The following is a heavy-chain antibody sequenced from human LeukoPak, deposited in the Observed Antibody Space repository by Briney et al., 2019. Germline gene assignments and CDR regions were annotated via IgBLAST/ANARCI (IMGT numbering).Heavy chain of an antibody. CDR2: IYPGDSDT. J-gene: IGHJ3*02. D-gene: IGHD3-16*01. CDR3: ARRNLDYDYVWGTMPGAFDI. CDR1: GYSFTSYW. Sequence: GESLKISCKGSGYSFTSYWIGWVRQMPGKGLEWMGIIYPGDSDTRYSPSFQGQVTISADKSISTAYLQWSSLKASDTAMYYCARRNLDYDYVWGTMPGAFDIWGQGTMVTVSS. V-gene: IGHV5-51*01.